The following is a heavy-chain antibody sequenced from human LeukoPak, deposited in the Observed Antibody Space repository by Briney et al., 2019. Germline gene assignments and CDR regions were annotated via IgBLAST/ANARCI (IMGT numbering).Heavy chain of an antibody. Sequence: GGSLRLSCAASGFTFSGYSMNWVRQAPGKGLEWVSSISSSSSYIYYADSVKGRFTISRDNAKNSLYLQMNSLRAEDTAVYYCAGSTDYPDDYDSSGYYYSFWGQGTLVTVSS. D-gene: IGHD3-22*01. CDR2: ISSSSSYI. V-gene: IGHV3-21*01. J-gene: IGHJ4*02. CDR1: GFTFSGYS. CDR3: AGSTDYPDDYDSSGYYYSF.